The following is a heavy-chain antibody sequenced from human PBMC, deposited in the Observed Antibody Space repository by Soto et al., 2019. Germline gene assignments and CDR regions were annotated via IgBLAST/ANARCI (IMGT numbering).Heavy chain of an antibody. CDR3: ARYEIAVAGGYFDY. Sequence: ASVKVSCKASGYTFTSYGISWVRQAPGQGLEWMGWISAYNGNTNYAQKLQGRVTMTTDTSTSTAYMELRSLRSDDTAVYSCARYEIAVAGGYFDYWGQGTLVTVSS. CDR2: ISAYNGNT. V-gene: IGHV1-18*04. J-gene: IGHJ4*02. D-gene: IGHD6-19*01. CDR1: GYTFTSYG.